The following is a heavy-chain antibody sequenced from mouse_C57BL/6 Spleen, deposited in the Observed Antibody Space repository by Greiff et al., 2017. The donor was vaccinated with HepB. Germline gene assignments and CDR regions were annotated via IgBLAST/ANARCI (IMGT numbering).Heavy chain of an antibody. D-gene: IGHD3-1*01. CDR3: ARGLLGAYYAMDY. CDR2: INPSSGYT. J-gene: IGHJ4*01. CDR1: GYTFTSYW. Sequence: VQVVESGAELAKPGASVKLSCKASGYTFTSYWMHWVKQRPGQGLEWIGYINPSSGYTKYNQKFKDKATLTADKSSSTAYMQLSSLTYEDSAVYYCARGLLGAYYAMDYWGQGTSVTVSS. V-gene: IGHV1-7*01.